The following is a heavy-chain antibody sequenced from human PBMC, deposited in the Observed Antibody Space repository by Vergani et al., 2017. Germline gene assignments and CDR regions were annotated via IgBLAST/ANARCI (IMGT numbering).Heavy chain of an antibody. CDR1: GFTFSSSS. V-gene: IGHV3-23*04. CDR3: GRGSDNYN. CDR2: IKNTGDST. Sequence: EVQLVESGGGLVKPGGSLRLSCAASGFTFSSSSMNWVRQAPGKGLEWVSSIKNTGDSTHYADSVKGRFTISRDNSKNTLYLQMNSLRVEETAVYYCGRGSDNYNWGQGTMVTVSS. D-gene: IGHD5-24*01. J-gene: IGHJ4*02.